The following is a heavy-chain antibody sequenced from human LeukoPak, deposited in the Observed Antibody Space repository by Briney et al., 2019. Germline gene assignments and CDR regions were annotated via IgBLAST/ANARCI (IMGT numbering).Heavy chain of an antibody. CDR1: GGSISSYY. J-gene: IGHJ5*02. CDR3: ARSGTRASPFDP. D-gene: IGHD2-2*01. CDR2: IYYSGSI. Sequence: SETLSLTCTVSGGSISSYYWSWIRQPPGKGLEWIGYIYYSGSINYNPSLKSRVTISVDTSKNQFSLKLSSVTAADTAVYYCARSGTRASPFDPWGQGTLVTVSS. V-gene: IGHV4-59*01.